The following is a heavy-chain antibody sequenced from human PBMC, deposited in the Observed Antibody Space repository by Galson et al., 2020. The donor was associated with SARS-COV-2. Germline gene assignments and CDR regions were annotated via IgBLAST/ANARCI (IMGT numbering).Heavy chain of an antibody. CDR3: ARDPHCSGGGCDPDYYYGMDV. Sequence: TGGSLRLSCAVSGFTLRNYVLHWVRQAPGKGLEWVAVILFDGSNKYYADSVKGRFTISRDNSKNTLYLQINSLRAEDTAVYYCARDPHCSGGGCDPDYYYGMDVWGKGTTVTVSS. D-gene: IGHD2-15*01. CDR1: GFTLRNYV. CDR2: ILFDGSNK. V-gene: IGHV3-30-3*01. J-gene: IGHJ6*04.